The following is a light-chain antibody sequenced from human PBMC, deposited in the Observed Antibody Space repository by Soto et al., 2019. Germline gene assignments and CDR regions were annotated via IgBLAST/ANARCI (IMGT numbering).Light chain of an antibody. CDR1: SSDVGGYNF. V-gene: IGLV2-14*01. J-gene: IGLJ1*01. CDR3: SSYTSISTHV. Sequence: QSVLTQPASVSGSPGQSITISCTGTSSDVGGYNFVSWYQQHPDKAPKLMIYDVTNRPSGVSNRFSGSKSGNTASLTISGLQAEDEADYSCSSYTSISTHVFGTVTKVTVL. CDR2: DVT.